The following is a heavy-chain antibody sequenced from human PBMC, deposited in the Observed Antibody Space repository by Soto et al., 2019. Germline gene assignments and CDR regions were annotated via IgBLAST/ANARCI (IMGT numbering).Heavy chain of an antibody. V-gene: IGHV3-30*18. D-gene: IGHD3-3*01. J-gene: IGHJ4*02. Sequence: GGSLRLSCAASGFTFSNYGTHWVRQAPGKGLEWVAVMSFDGSNKYYADSVKGRFTISRDNSKNTLYLQMNSLRTEDTAVYYCAKALDFGWLLSGFWGQGTKVTVSS. CDR1: GFTFSNYG. CDR3: AKALDFGWLLSGF. CDR2: MSFDGSNK.